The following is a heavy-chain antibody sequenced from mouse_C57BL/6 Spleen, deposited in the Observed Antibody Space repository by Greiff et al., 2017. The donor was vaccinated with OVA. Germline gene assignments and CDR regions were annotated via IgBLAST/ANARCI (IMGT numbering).Heavy chain of an antibody. D-gene: IGHD2-4*01. CDR1: GFTFSSYT. Sequence: DVMLVESGGGLVKPGGSLKLSCAASGFTFSSYTMSWVRQTPEKRLEWVATISGGGGNTYYPERVKGRFTISRDNAKNTLYLQMSRLRSEDTALYYCARHGYDYDTWFAYWGQGTLVTVSA. V-gene: IGHV5-9*01. CDR3: ARHGYDYDTWFAY. J-gene: IGHJ3*01. CDR2: ISGGGGNT.